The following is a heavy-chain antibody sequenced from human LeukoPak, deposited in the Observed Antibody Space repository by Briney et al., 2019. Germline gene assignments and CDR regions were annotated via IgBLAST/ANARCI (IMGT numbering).Heavy chain of an antibody. CDR3: AGSVGYSYGTDLYY. CDR2: FDPEDGET. J-gene: IGHJ4*02. D-gene: IGHD5-18*01. V-gene: IGHV1-24*01. CDR1: GYTLTELS. Sequence: ASVKVSCKVSGYTLTELSMHWVRQAPGKGPEWMGGFDPEDGETIYAQKFQGRVTMTEDTSTDTAYMELSSLRSEDTAVYYCAGSVGYSYGTDLYYWGQGTLVTVSS.